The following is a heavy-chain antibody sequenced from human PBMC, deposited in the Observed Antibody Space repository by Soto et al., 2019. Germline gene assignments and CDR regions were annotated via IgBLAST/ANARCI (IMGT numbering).Heavy chain of an antibody. V-gene: IGHV2-5*02. CDR3: DRGIAAAGTFWFDH. Sequence: QITLKESGPPLVKPTQTLTLTCTFSGFSLSTGGVGVGWIRQPPGKALQWLALIYWDDDKRYSPSLKSRRTIAKGPSKNRVVLTMTNMDPVDTATYYCDRGIAAAGTFWFDHWGQGTLVTVSS. J-gene: IGHJ5*02. CDR1: GFSLSTGGVG. D-gene: IGHD6-13*01. CDR2: IYWDDDK.